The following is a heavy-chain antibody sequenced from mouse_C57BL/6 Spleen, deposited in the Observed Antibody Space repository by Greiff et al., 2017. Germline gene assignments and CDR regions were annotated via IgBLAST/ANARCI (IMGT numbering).Heavy chain of an antibody. V-gene: IGHV8-8*01. D-gene: IGHD1-1*01. Sequence: LKESGPGILQPSQTLSLTCSFSGFSLSTFGMGVGWIRQPSGKGLEWLAHIWWDDDKYYNPALKSRLTISKDTSKNQVFLKIANVDTADTATYYCARINSDYYGSSYVVAYWGQGTLVTVSA. CDR3: ARINSDYYGSSYVVAY. J-gene: IGHJ3*01. CDR1: GFSLSTFGMG. CDR2: IWWDDDK.